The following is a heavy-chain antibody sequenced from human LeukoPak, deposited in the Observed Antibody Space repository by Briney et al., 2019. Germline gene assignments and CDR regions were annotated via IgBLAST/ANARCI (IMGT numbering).Heavy chain of an antibody. CDR3: ARDSGIFGYPMDV. CDR2: IYFSGIT. Sequence: SETLSLTCTVSGGSMSSYYWSWIRQPPGKGLEWIGYIYFSGITNYSPSLKSRVTISVDASKKQFSLKLSSVTAADTAVYYCARDSGIFGYPMDVWGKGTTVTVSS. CDR1: GGSMSSYY. V-gene: IGHV4-59*01. D-gene: IGHD3-3*01. J-gene: IGHJ6*03.